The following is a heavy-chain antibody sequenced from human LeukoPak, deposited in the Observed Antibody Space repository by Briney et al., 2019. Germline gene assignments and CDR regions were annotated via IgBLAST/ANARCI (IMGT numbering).Heavy chain of an antibody. V-gene: IGHV3-48*03. CDR1: GFTFSSYE. CDR3: ASLSAVAGTIPARSDY. D-gene: IGHD6-19*01. Sequence: GGSLRLSCAASGFTFSSYEMNWVRQAPGKGLEWVSYISSSGSTIYYADSVKGRFTISRDNAKNSLYLQMNSLRVEDTAVYSCASLSAVAGTIPARSDYWGQGTLVTVSS. J-gene: IGHJ4*02. CDR2: ISSSGSTI.